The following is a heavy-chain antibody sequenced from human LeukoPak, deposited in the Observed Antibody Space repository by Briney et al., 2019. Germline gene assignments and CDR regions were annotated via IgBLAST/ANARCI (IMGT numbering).Heavy chain of an antibody. V-gene: IGHV3-20*04. CDR3: ARDLSVGSKPDLGFDY. D-gene: IGHD1-26*01. CDR2: INWNGGST. CDR1: GFTFDDYG. Sequence: GGSLRLSCAASGFTFDDYGMSWVRQAPGKGLEWVSGINWNGGSTGYADSVKGRFTTSRDNAKNSLYLQMNSLRAEDTAVYYCARDLSVGSKPDLGFDYWGQGTLVTVSS. J-gene: IGHJ4*02.